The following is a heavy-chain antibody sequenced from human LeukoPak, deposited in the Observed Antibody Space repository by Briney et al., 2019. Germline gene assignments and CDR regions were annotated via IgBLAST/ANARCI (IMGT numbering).Heavy chain of an antibody. CDR3: TRHDVLTGYW. Sequence: GGSLRLSCAASGFTFTGSAIHWVRQASGKGLEWVGRIRTKTNSYATAYAASVKDRFSMSRDDSKNTAHLQMNSLKTEDTAVYYCTRHDVLTGYWWGQGTLVTVSS. V-gene: IGHV3-73*01. D-gene: IGHD3-9*01. J-gene: IGHJ4*02. CDR2: IRTKTNSYAT. CDR1: GFTFTGSA.